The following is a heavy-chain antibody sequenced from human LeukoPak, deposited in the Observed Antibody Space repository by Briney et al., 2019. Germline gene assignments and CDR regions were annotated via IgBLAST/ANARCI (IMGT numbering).Heavy chain of an antibody. CDR3: ARGRVSSSTWYSTYYYYFYMDV. V-gene: IGHV4-59*11. CDR2: VDHTGST. CDR1: GGSISTHY. Sequence: SETLSLTCIVSGGSISTHYWSWIRQPPGKGLEWIGYVDHTGSTNFNPSLNGRVSISRDTSKNLFSLRLRSVTAADTAVYFCARGRVSSSTWYSTYYYYFYMDVWGKGTTVTVSS. D-gene: IGHD1-1*01. J-gene: IGHJ6*03.